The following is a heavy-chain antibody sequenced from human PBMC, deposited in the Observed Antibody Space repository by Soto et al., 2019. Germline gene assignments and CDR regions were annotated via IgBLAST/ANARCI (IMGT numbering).Heavy chain of an antibody. D-gene: IGHD1-26*01. CDR2: ISSSGSTI. CDR1: GFTFSTYE. V-gene: IGHV3-48*03. Sequence: GGSPRLSCAASGFTFSTYEMNWVRQAPGKGLEWLSYISSSGSTIYYADSVKGRFTISRDNVKNSLYLQMNSLRAEDTAVYYCARRVGATPRAFYFDYWGQGTLVTVSS. CDR3: ARRVGATPRAFYFDY. J-gene: IGHJ4*02.